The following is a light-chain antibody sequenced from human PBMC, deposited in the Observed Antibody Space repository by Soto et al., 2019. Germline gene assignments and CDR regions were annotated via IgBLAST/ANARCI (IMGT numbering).Light chain of an antibody. Sequence: QSVLTQPASVSGSPGQSITISCTGTSSDVGSYNLVSWYQQHPGKAPKLMIYEGSKRPSGVSNRFSGSKSGNTASLTISGLQADDEADYYCCSDAGSSGVFGGGTKLTVL. CDR3: CSDAGSSGV. CDR2: EGS. J-gene: IGLJ3*02. CDR1: SSDVGSYNL. V-gene: IGLV2-23*01.